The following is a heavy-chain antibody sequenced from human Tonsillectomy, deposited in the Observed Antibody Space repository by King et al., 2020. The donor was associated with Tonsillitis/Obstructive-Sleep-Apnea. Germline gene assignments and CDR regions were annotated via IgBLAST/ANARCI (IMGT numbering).Heavy chain of an antibody. CDR3: ARRRRAYWYFDL. CDR2: IGTAGET. Sequence: VQLVESGGGLVQPGGSLRLSCAASGFTFSSHEMHWVRQVAVKGREWVSGIGTAGETNYPDSVKGRFTTSRENAKNSLYLQMNSLRAGDSALYYCARRRRAYWYFDLWGRGTLVTVSS. CDR1: GFTFSSHE. J-gene: IGHJ2*01. V-gene: IGHV3-13*04.